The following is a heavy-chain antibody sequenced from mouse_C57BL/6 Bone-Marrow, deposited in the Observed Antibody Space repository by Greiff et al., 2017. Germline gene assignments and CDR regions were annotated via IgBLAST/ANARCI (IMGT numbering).Heavy chain of an antibody. CDR2: ISDGGSYT. D-gene: IGHD2-3*01. Sequence: EVQLVESGGGLVKPGGSLKLSCAASGFTFSSYAMSWVRPTPEKRLEWVATISDGGSYTYYPDNVKGRFTISRDNAKNNLYLQMSHLKSEDTAMYYCARERGVYDGYYDWYFDVWGTGTTVTVSS. J-gene: IGHJ1*03. CDR3: ARERGVYDGYYDWYFDV. V-gene: IGHV5-4*01. CDR1: GFTFSSYA.